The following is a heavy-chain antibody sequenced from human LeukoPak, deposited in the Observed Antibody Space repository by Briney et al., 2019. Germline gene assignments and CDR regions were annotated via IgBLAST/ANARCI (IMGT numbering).Heavy chain of an antibody. CDR2: INHSGST. D-gene: IGHD3-10*01. CDR1: GGSFSGYY. V-gene: IGHV4-34*01. Sequence: PSEALSLTCAVYGGSFSGYYWSWIRQPPGKGLEWIGEINHSGSTNYNPSLKSRVTISVDTSKNQFSLKLGSVTAADTAVYYCARLSNGSGSYYPYYMDVWGKGTTVTVSS. J-gene: IGHJ6*03. CDR3: ARLSNGSGSYYPYYMDV.